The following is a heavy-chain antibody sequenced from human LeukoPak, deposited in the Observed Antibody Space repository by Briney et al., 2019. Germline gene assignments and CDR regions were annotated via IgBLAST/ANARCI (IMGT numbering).Heavy chain of an antibody. Sequence: PGGSLRLSCAASGFTFSSYAMSWVRQAPGKGLEWVSAISGSGGSTYYADSVKGRFNISRDNSNNTMYLQMSSLRAEDTAVYYCVKDQHSSTWYGAEYFQHWGQGTLVTVSS. J-gene: IGHJ1*01. CDR1: GFTFSSYA. CDR3: VKDQHSSTWYGAEYFQH. D-gene: IGHD6-13*01. V-gene: IGHV3-23*01. CDR2: ISGSGGST.